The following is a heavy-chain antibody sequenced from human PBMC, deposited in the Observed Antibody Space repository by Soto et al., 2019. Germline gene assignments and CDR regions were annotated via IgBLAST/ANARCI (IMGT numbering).Heavy chain of an antibody. CDR3: ARRKTTVVTLYSAFDI. D-gene: IGHD4-17*01. CDR2: ISSSGSTI. CDR1: GFTFSDYY. V-gene: IGHV3-11*01. Sequence: QVQLVESGGGLVKPGGSLRLSCAASGFTFSDYYMSWIRQAPGTGLEWVSYISSSGSTIYYADSVKGRFTISRDNAKNSLYLQMNSLRAEDTAVYDCARRKTTVVTLYSAFDIWGQGTMVTVSS. J-gene: IGHJ3*02.